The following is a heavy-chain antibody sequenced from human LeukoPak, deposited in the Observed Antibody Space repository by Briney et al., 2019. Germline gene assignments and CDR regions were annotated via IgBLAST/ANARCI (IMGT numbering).Heavy chain of an antibody. CDR2: IRYDGTNK. CDR1: GLIFSDYG. CDR3: AKDRYCSSTSCSFGTTWFDP. J-gene: IGHJ5*02. Sequence: SGGSLRLSCAASGLIFSDYGMHWVRQAPGKGLEWVTFIRYDGTNKYYADPVKGRFTISRDNSKNTLYLQMDSLRTEDTAVYYCAKDRYCSSTSCSFGTTWFDPWGQGTLVTVSS. V-gene: IGHV3-30*02. D-gene: IGHD2-2*01.